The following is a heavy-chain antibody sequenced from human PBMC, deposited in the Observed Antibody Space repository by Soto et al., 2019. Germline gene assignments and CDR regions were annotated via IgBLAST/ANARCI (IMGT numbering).Heavy chain of an antibody. D-gene: IGHD2-8*01. CDR3: ARLMGTSFDL. V-gene: IGHV3-53*02. CDR2: IYSGGST. J-gene: IGHJ4*02. CDR1: GFTVSSSY. Sequence: EVQLVETGGGLIQPGGSLRLSCAASGFTVSSSYMSWVRQAPGKGLEWVSVIYSGGSTYYADAVKGRFTISRDDSKNSLSLQMNGLKTEDTAVYFCARLMGTSFDLWGQGTLVTVSS.